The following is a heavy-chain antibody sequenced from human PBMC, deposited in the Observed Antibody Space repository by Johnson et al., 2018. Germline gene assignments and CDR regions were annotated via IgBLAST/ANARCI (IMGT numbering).Heavy chain of an antibody. CDR3: AREDGQGLSWYYYYMDV. D-gene: IGHD3-16*01. V-gene: IGHV3-74*01. Sequence: VQLQESGGGLVQPGGSLRLSCAASGFSFSYYWMHWVRQAPGKGLVWVSRINSDGSGTSYSDSVKGRFTISRDNAKNTVYLQENSRRAEDTAVYYCAREDGQGLSWYYYYMDVWGKGTTVAVSS. CDR1: GFSFSYYW. CDR2: INSDGSGT. J-gene: IGHJ6*03.